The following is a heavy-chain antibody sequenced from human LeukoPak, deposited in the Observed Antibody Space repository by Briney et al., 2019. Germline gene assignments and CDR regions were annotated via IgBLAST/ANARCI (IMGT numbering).Heavy chain of an antibody. CDR3: ATTSGH. V-gene: IGHV4-34*01. CDR1: GAPFSGYW. Sequence: SETLSLTCAVYGAPFSGYWWYWIRQPPGKGLEWIGEINHSRITNYNPSLKSRVSISVDTSKNQFSLKPSSVTAADTAVYYCATTSGHWGQGTLVTVSS. CDR2: INHSRIT. J-gene: IGHJ4*02.